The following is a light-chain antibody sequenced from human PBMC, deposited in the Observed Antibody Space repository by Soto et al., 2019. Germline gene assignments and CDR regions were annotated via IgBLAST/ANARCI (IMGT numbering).Light chain of an antibody. Sequence: QVTQSPSSVSASVGDRATITCQTSKDISTSVAWYQQKPGKAPNLLIYSASALHRGVPSRFSGSGSGADFTLTVSSLQPEDSATYYCQQADSFPWTFGQGTKVEIK. V-gene: IGKV1D-12*01. J-gene: IGKJ1*01. CDR1: KDISTS. CDR2: SAS. CDR3: QQADSFPWT.